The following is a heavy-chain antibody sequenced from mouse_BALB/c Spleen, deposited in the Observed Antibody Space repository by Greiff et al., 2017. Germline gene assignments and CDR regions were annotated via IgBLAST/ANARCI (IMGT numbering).Heavy chain of an antibody. CDR3: ARIWTGRGNYCAMDY. CDR1: GFSSLSNG. D-gene: IGHD4-1*01. CDR2: IWSGGST. Sequence: QVQLQQSGPGLVEPSQSLTITCTAPGFSSLSNGVHWVRQAPGKGLEWLGVIWSGGSTDYNAAFISRLSIRKDNSKSQVFFKMNSLQADDTAIYSCARIWTGRGNYCAMDYWGQGTSVTVSS. V-gene: IGHV2-4-1*01. J-gene: IGHJ4*01.